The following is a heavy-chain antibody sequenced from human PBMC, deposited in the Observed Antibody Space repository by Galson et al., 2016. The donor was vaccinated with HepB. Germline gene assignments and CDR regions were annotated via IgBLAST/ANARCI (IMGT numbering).Heavy chain of an antibody. J-gene: IGHJ3*02. CDR3: ARVIGGTLDALDT. V-gene: IGHV3-30*04. CDR1: GFTFSRIA. D-gene: IGHD2-21*01. CDR2: LSYDGGRN. Sequence: SLRLSCAASGFTFSRIAMHWVRQAPGKVLKWVAVLSYDGGRNYYADSVKGRFTISRDNSKNTLYLQMNSLRAEDSAVYYCARVIGGTLDALDTWGQGTMVTVSS.